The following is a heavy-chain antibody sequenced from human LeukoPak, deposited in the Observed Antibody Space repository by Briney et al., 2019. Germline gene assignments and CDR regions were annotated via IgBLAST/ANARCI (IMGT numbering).Heavy chain of an antibody. J-gene: IGHJ4*02. V-gene: IGHV4-34*01. Sequence: KPSETLSLTCAVYGGSFSGYYWSWIRQPPGKGLEWIGEINHSGSTNYNPSLKSRVTISVDTSKNQFSLKLSSVTAADTAVYYCARARDSSGWPYWGQGTLVTVSS. CDR2: INHSGST. CDR3: ARARDSSGWPY. CDR1: GGSFSGYY. D-gene: IGHD6-19*01.